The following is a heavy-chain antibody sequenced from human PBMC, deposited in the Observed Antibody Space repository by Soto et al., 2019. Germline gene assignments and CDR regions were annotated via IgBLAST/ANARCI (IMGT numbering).Heavy chain of an antibody. D-gene: IGHD3-10*01. V-gene: IGHV3-7*01. J-gene: IGHJ6*03. Sequence: GGSLSLSCAASGFTFSSYWMSWVRQAPGKGLEWVANIKQDGSEKYYVDSVKGRFTISRDNAKNSLYLQMNSLRAEDTAVYYCARDSLWFGELLPTYYYMDVWGKGTTVTVSS. CDR3: ARDSLWFGELLPTYYYMDV. CDR1: GFTFSSYW. CDR2: IKQDGSEK.